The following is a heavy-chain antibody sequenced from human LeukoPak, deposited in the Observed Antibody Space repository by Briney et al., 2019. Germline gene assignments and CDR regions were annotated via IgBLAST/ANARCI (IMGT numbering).Heavy chain of an antibody. D-gene: IGHD1-26*01. CDR2: IAYDGSVK. CDR3: ARVVVGAMDD. J-gene: IGHJ4*02. Sequence: GGSLRLSCAASGFPFSTFGMHWVRQAPGKGLEWVAAIAYDGSVKYYPDSVKGRLTISRDNSKNTLYLQMNSLRDEDTAVYYCARVVVGAMDDWGQGTLVTVSS. V-gene: IGHV3-33*08. CDR1: GFPFSTFG.